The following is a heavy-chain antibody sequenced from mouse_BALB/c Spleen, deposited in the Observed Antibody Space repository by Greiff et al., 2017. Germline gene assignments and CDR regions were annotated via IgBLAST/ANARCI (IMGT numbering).Heavy chain of an antibody. J-gene: IGHJ2*01. CDR2: ISSGSSTI. CDR1: GFTFSSFG. D-gene: IGHD2-10*01. V-gene: IGHV5-17*02. Sequence: EVKLVESGGGLVQPGGSRKLSCAASGFTFSSFGMHWVRQAPEKGLEWVAYISSGSSTIYYADTVKGRFTISRDNPKNTLFLQMTSLRSEDTAMYYCARSYWGPFDYWGQGTTLTVSS. CDR3: ARSYWGPFDY.